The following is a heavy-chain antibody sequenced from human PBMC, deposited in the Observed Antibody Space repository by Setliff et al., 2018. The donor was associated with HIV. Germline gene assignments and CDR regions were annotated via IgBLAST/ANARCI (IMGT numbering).Heavy chain of an antibody. CDR2: IYHSGST. CDR3: ARESSSGWYNYFDY. D-gene: IGHD6-19*01. CDR1: GYSISSGYY. Sequence: SETLSLTCSVSGYSISSGYYWGWIRQPPGKGLEWIGSIYHSGSTYYNPSLKSRVTISVDTSKNQFSLKLSSVTAADTAVYYCARESSSGWYNYFDYWGQGTLVTVSS. J-gene: IGHJ4*02. V-gene: IGHV4-38-2*02.